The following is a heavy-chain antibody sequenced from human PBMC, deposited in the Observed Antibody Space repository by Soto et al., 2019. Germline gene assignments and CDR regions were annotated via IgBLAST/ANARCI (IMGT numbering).Heavy chain of an antibody. CDR3: AKDIDGEEYSSGWYDY. V-gene: IGHV3-9*01. D-gene: IGHD6-19*01. CDR1: GFTFDDYA. Sequence: EVQLVESGGGLVQPGRSLRLSCAAAGFTFDDYAMHCVRQAPGKGLEWVSGSSWNSGSIGYADSVKGRFTISRDNAKNSLYLQMNSLRAEDTAWYYCAKDIDGEEYSSGWYDYWGQGTLVTVSS. CDR2: SSWNSGSI. J-gene: IGHJ4*02.